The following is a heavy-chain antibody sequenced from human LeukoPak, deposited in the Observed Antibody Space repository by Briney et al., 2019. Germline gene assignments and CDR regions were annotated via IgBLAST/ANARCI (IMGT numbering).Heavy chain of an antibody. V-gene: IGHV3-21*01. CDR1: GFTFSSYS. Sequence: GGSLRLSCAASGFTFSSYSMNWVRQAPGKGLEWVSSISSSSSYIYYADSVKGRFTISRDNAKNSLYLQMNSQRAEDTAVYYCARGGVLMVYAPRYYYYYYMDVWGKGTTVTVSS. CDR3: ARGGVLMVYAPRYYYYYYMDV. J-gene: IGHJ6*03. CDR2: ISSSSSYI. D-gene: IGHD2-8*01.